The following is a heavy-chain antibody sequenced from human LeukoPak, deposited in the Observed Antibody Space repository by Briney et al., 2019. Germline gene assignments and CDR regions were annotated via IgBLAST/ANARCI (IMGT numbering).Heavy chain of an antibody. Sequence: PGESLKLSCKGSGYTFASYWIGWVRQMPGKGLEWMGIIYPGDSDTRYTPSFQGQVTFSADKSISTAYLQWSSLKASDTAIYYCAKGYWSFDLWGRGTLVTVSS. CDR2: IYPGDSDT. CDR3: AKGYWSFDL. J-gene: IGHJ2*01. CDR1: GYTFASYW. V-gene: IGHV5-51*03.